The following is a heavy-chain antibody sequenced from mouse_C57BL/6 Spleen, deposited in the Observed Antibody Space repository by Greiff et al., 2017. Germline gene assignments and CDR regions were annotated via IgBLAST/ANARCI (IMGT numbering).Heavy chain of an antibody. CDR3: ARGYYGSSYEFDY. CDR1: GYSITSGYY. CDR2: ISYDGSN. D-gene: IGHD1-1*01. Sequence: EVQRVESGPGLVKPSQSLSLTCSVTGYSITSGYYWNWIRQFPGNKLEWMGYISYDGSNNYNPSLKNRISITRDTSKNQFFLKLNSVTTEDTATYYCARGYYGSSYEFDYWGQGTTLTVSS. J-gene: IGHJ2*01. V-gene: IGHV3-6*01.